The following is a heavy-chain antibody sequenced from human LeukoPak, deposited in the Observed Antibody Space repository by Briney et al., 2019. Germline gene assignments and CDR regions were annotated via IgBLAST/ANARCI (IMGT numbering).Heavy chain of an antibody. CDR1: GFTFSRYW. CDR3: ARDIEAPGIAFDY. J-gene: IGHJ4*02. CDR2: INQDRSEK. D-gene: IGHD6-13*01. V-gene: IGHV3-7*03. Sequence: GGSLRLSCAASGFTFSRYWMSWVRQAPGKGLEWVANINQDRSEKYYVDPVKGRFTISRDNAKKSLYLQMNSLRVEDTAVYYCARDIEAPGIAFDYWGQGTLVTVSP.